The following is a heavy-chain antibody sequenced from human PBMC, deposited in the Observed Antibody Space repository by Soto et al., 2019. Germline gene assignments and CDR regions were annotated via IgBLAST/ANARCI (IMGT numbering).Heavy chain of an antibody. D-gene: IGHD3-22*01. CDR3: ASVHTLTIMIVPEDP. J-gene: IGHJ5*02. V-gene: IGHV1-18*01. Sequence: QVQLVQSGAEVKKPGASVKVSCKASGYTFTSYGISWVRQAPGQGLEWMGWISAYNGNTNYAQKLQGRVTMTTDTSTSTAYMELRSLRSDDTAAYYCASVHTLTIMIVPEDPWCQGTLATVST. CDR2: ISAYNGNT. CDR1: GYTFTSYG.